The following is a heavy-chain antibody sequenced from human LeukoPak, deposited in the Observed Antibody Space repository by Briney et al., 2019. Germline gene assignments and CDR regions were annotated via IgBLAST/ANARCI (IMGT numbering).Heavy chain of an antibody. D-gene: IGHD2-15*01. CDR1: GFSVSTKY. Sequence: GGSLRLSCAASGFSVSTKYMNWVRQAPGKGLEWVSVIYSDGRTYYADSVKGRFTISRDNSKNTLYLQMGSLRAEDTAVYYCARDRARRYCSGGRCYSGYYGMDVWGQGTTVTVSS. CDR3: ARDRARRYCSGGRCYSGYYGMDV. J-gene: IGHJ6*02. CDR2: IYSDGRT. V-gene: IGHV3-53*01.